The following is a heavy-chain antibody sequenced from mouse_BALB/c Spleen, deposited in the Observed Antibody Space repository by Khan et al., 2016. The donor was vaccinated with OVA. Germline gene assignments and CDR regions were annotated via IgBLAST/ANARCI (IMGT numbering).Heavy chain of an antibody. V-gene: IGHV5-15*02. J-gene: IGHJ4*01. Sequence: EVELVESGGGLVQPGGSRKLSCAASGFIFSDYGMAWVRQAPGKGPEWVAFINNLAYNIYYADTVTGRFTISRENAKNILYLEMTSLRSEDTAMYYCARSWAMDYWGQGTSVTVSS. CDR1: GFIFSDYG. CDR2: INNLAYNI. CDR3: ARSWAMDY.